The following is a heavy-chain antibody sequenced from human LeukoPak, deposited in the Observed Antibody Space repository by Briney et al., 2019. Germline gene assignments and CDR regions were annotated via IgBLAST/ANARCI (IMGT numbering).Heavy chain of an antibody. CDR2: INHSGST. J-gene: IGHJ1*01. V-gene: IGHV4-34*01. CDR1: GGSFSGYY. CDR3: ASHDSHFQH. D-gene: IGHD2-15*01. Sequence: SETLSLTCAVYGGSFSGYYWSWIRQPPGKGLEWIGEINHSGSTNYNPSLKSRVTISVDTSKNQFSLKLSSVTAADTAVYYCASHDSHFQHWGQGTLVTASS.